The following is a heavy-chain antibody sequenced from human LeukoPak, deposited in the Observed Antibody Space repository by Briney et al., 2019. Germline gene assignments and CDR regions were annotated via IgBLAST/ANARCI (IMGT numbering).Heavy chain of an antibody. CDR1: GYTFTSYG. Sequence: ASVKVSCKASGYTFTSYGISWVRQAPGQGLEWMGWISAYNGNTNYAQKLQGRVTITADESTSTAYMELSSLRSEDTAVYYCARGPSYELSRYYFDYWGQGTLVTVSS. CDR3: ARGPSYELSRYYFDY. CDR2: ISAYNGNT. D-gene: IGHD1-26*01. J-gene: IGHJ4*02. V-gene: IGHV1-18*01.